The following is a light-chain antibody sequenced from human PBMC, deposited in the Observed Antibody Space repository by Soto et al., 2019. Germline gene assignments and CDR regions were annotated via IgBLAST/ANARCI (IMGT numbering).Light chain of an antibody. V-gene: IGKV3-11*01. CDR2: DAS. Sequence: EMVMTQAPGTLSLSRGERATLSCMARQGGSSSYLAWYQLKPGQAPRLLIYDASNRATGIPARCSGSGSGTDFSLTISSLEPEDFAVYYCQQRSTPLTFGGGTKVDIK. CDR1: QGGSSSY. CDR3: QQRSTPLT. J-gene: IGKJ4*01.